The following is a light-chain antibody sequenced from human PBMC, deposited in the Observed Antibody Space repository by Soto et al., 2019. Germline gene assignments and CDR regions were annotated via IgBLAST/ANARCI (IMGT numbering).Light chain of an antibody. CDR3: QQYKNWPLT. J-gene: IGKJ4*01. V-gene: IGKV3-15*01. Sequence: EIVMTQSPATLSVSPGERATLSCRASQSVSSNFAWYQRKPGQAPRLLIYGASTRATGIPARFSGSGSGTEFTLTISNLQSEDFAAYYCQQYKNWPLTFGGGTKVEIK. CDR1: QSVSSN. CDR2: GAS.